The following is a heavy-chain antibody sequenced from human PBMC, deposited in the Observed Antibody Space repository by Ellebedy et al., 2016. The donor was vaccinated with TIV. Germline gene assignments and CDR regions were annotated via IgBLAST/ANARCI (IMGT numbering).Heavy chain of an antibody. J-gene: IGHJ4*02. CDR2: ISSRGSPI. CDR1: GFTFSSYS. D-gene: IGHD4-17*01. V-gene: IGHV3-48*02. CDR3: ARDENYGAEVIDY. Sequence: GESLKISCAVSGFTFSSYSMNCVRQVPGKGLEWVSYISSRGSPIHYADSVKGRFSISRDNVKNSLYLQMNSLRDEDTAVYYCARDENYGAEVIDYWGQGTLVTVSS.